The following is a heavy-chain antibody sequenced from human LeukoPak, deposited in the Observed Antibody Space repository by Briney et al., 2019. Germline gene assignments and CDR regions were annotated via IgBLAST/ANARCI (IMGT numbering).Heavy chain of an antibody. CDR2: INPNNGGT. V-gene: IGHV1-2*02. Sequence: ASVKVFCKASGYTFIGYSMHWVRQTPGQGLEWMGWINPNNGGTNYAQKFQGRVTMTRDTSISTAYMELSRLRSDDTAVYYCAREDSGSYSAFDIWGQGTMVTVSS. J-gene: IGHJ3*02. CDR3: AREDSGSYSAFDI. CDR1: GYTFIGYS. D-gene: IGHD1-26*01.